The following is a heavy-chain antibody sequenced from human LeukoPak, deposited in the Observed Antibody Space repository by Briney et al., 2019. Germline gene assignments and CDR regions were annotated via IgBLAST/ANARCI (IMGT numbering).Heavy chain of an antibody. D-gene: IGHD2-15*01. CDR1: GYTFTSYA. V-gene: IGHV1-3*01. Sequence: ASVKVSCKASGYTFTSYAMHWGRQAPGQRLEWMGWSNAGNGNTKYSQKFQGRVTITRDSSASTAYMELSSLRSEDTAGYYCAREEDELGYCSGGSCPPDYWGQGTLVTVSS. J-gene: IGHJ4*02. CDR3: AREEDELGYCSGGSCPPDY. CDR2: SNAGNGNT.